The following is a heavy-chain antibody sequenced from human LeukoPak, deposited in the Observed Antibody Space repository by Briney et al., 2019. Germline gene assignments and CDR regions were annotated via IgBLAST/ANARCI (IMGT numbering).Heavy chain of an antibody. D-gene: IGHD3-22*01. CDR3: AKDPYDSGSPLPYYFDY. V-gene: IGHV3-9*01. Sequence: PGGSLRLSCAASGFTFDDYAMHWVRQTPGKGLEWVSGISWNSVSIEYADSVKGRFTISRDNAKNSLHLQMNSLRPEDTALYYCAKDPYDSGSPLPYYFDYWGQGTLVTVSS. J-gene: IGHJ4*02. CDR2: ISWNSVSI. CDR1: GFTFDDYA.